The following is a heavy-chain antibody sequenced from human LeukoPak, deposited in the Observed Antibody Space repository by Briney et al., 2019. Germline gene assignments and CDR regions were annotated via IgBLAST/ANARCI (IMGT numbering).Heavy chain of an antibody. V-gene: IGHV5-51*01. CDR2: IYPGDSDT. J-gene: IGHJ4*02. D-gene: IGHD6-6*01. CDR3: ARSYDCSSSCDFDY. Sequence: PGGSLRLSCKGSGYSFTSYWIGWVRQMPGKGLEWMGIIYPGDSDTRYSPSFQGQVTISADKSISTAYLQWSSLKASDTAMYYCARSYDCSSSCDFDYWGQGTLVTVSS. CDR1: GYSFTSYW.